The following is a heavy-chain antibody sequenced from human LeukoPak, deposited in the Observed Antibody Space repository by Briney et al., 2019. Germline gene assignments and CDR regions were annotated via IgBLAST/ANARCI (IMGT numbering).Heavy chain of an antibody. D-gene: IGHD3-10*01. J-gene: IGHJ4*02. CDR1: GFAVNTYG. Sequence: PGSSLRLSCAAAGFAVNTYGMRCVRQAPGRGLEWVEFIWLDGSHKSYSYSVRGQFTFSRDNSKNTLCLQLSNLRPEDTAVDYCACEIFGSGSYPDFWGQGTLVTVSS. CDR3: ACEIFGSGSYPDF. CDR2: IWLDGSHK. V-gene: IGHV3-33*01.